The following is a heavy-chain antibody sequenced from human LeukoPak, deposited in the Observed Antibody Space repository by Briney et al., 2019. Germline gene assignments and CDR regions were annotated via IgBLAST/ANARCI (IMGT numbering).Heavy chain of an antibody. J-gene: IGHJ4*02. Sequence: PSETLSLTCAVYGGSFSGYYWSWIRQPPGKGLEWIGEINHSGSTNYNPSLKSRVTISVDTSKNQFSLKLSSVTAADTAVYYCATVLEQWLPLGYWGQGTLVTVSS. CDR2: INHSGST. CDR1: GGSFSGYY. CDR3: ATVLEQWLPLGY. V-gene: IGHV4-34*01. D-gene: IGHD6-19*01.